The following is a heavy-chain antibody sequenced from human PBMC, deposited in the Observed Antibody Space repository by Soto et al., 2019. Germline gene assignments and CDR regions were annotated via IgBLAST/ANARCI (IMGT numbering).Heavy chain of an antibody. J-gene: IGHJ4*02. CDR3: ARDSLAARPSSVFFDY. CDR2: IWYDGSNK. V-gene: IGHV3-33*01. Sequence: PGGSLRLSCAASGFTFSSYGMHWVRQAPGKGLEWVAVIWYDGSNKYYADSVKGRFTISRDNSKNTLYLQMNSLRAEDTAVYYCARDSLAARPSSVFFDYWGQGTLVTVSS. CDR1: GFTFSSYG. D-gene: IGHD6-6*01.